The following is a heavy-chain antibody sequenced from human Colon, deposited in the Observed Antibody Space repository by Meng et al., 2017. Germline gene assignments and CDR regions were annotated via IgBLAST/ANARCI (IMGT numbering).Heavy chain of an antibody. CDR1: GGSISRSDYY. CDR2: IYYSGST. V-gene: IGHV4-30-4*01. Sequence: QGGREESGPGLVKPSGALSLTCAVSGGSISRSDYYWSWIRQPPGKGLEWIGYIYYSGSTYSNASLKSRVTISIDRSKNQFSLKLSSVTAADTAVYYCARDRKHYGERGWFDPWGQGTLVTVSS. J-gene: IGHJ5*02. D-gene: IGHD4-17*01. CDR3: ARDRKHYGERGWFDP.